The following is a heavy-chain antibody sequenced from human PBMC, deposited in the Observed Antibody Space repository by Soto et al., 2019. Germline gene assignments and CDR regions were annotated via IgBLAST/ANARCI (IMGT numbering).Heavy chain of an antibody. D-gene: IGHD5-12*01. V-gene: IGHV3-53*04. Sequence: EVQLVESGGGLVQPGGSLRLSCAASGFTVSSNYMSWVRQAPGKGLEWVSVIYSGGSTYYADSVKGRFTISRHNSKNTLYLQMNSLRAEDTAVYYCARVRSGYDPDDAFDIWGQGTMVTVSS. CDR2: IYSGGST. CDR1: GFTVSSNY. CDR3: ARVRSGYDPDDAFDI. J-gene: IGHJ3*02.